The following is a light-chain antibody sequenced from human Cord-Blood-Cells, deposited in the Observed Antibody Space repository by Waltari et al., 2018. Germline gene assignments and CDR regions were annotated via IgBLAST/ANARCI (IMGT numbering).Light chain of an antibody. CDR1: QSISSW. V-gene: IGKV1-5*01. J-gene: IGKJ2*01. CDR3: KQYNSYSYT. CDR2: DAS. Sequence: DIQMTQSPSTLSASVGDRVTITCRASQSISSWLAWYQQKPGKAPKLLIYDASSLESGVPSRSSGSGSGTEFPLTISSLQPDDFATYYCKQYNSYSYTFGQGTKLEIK.